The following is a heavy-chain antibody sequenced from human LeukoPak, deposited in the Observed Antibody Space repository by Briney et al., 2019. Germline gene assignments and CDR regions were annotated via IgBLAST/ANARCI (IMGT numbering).Heavy chain of an antibody. CDR2: IYSSGST. Sequence: SETLSLTCTVSGGSISSYYWSWIRQPPGKGLEWIGYIYSSGSTNYNPSLKSRVTMSVDTSKNQFSLKLSSVTAADTAVYYCARQYSSSTSFDPWGQGTLVTVSS. J-gene: IGHJ5*02. D-gene: IGHD6-13*01. V-gene: IGHV4-59*08. CDR3: ARQYSSSTSFDP. CDR1: GGSISSYY.